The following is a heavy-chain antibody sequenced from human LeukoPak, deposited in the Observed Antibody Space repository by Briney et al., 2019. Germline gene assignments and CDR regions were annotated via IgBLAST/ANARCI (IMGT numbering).Heavy chain of an antibody. CDR3: ATTRGGYYYDSSGYGRYGWFDP. CDR2: IYYSGST. Sequence: PSQTLSLTCTVSGGSISSGDYYWSWIRQPPGKGLEWIGYIYYSGSTYYNPSLKSRVTISVDTSKNQFPLKLSSVTAADTAVYYCATTRGGYYYDSSGYGRYGWFDPWGQGTLVTVSS. CDR1: GGSISSGDYY. D-gene: IGHD3-22*01. V-gene: IGHV4-30-4*08. J-gene: IGHJ5*02.